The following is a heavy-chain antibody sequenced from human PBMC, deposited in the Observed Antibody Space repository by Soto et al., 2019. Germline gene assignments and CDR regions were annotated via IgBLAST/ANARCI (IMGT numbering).Heavy chain of an antibody. J-gene: IGHJ5*02. CDR3: GRVHCSGGSCYSDFSS. CDR1: GYTFTSYG. V-gene: IGHV1-18*01. D-gene: IGHD2-15*01. Sequence: ASLKVSCKASGYTFTSYGISWVRQAPGQGLEWMGWISAYNGNTNYAQKLQGRVTMTTGTSTSTAYMELRSLRSDDTAVYYCGRVHCSGGSCYSDFSSWGQGTPVTVSS. CDR2: ISAYNGNT.